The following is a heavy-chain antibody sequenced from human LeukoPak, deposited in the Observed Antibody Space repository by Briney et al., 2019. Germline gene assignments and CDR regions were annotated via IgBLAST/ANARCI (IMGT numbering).Heavy chain of an antibody. D-gene: IGHD2-2*01. CDR1: VGTFSSYA. V-gene: IGHV1-69*13. CDR3: ARDCSSTSCYGRAFDI. J-gene: IGHJ3*02. CDR2: IIPIFGTA. Sequence: SVKVSCKASVGTFSSYAISWVRQAPGQGLEWMGGIIPIFGTANYAQKFQGRVTITADESTSTAYMELSSLRSEDTAVYYCARDCSSTSCYGRAFDIWGQGTMVTVSS.